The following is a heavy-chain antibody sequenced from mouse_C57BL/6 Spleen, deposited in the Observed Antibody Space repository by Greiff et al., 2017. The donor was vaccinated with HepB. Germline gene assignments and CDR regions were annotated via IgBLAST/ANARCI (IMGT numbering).Heavy chain of an antibody. Sequence: VQLQQPGAELVKPGASVKLSCKASGYTFTSYWMHWVKQRPGQGLEWIGMIHPNSGSTNYNEKFKSKATLTVDKSSSTAYMQRSSLTSEDSAVYYCARRLTTVVATDYWGQGTTLTVSS. D-gene: IGHD1-1*01. CDR2: IHPNSGST. CDR1: GYTFTSYW. V-gene: IGHV1-64*01. CDR3: ARRLTTVVATDY. J-gene: IGHJ2*01.